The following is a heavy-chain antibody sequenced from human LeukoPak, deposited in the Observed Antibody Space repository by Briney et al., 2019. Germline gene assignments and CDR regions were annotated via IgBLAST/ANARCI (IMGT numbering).Heavy chain of an antibody. J-gene: IGHJ5*02. CDR1: GFTFSSYG. CDR3: AKDSIAVGGWFDP. D-gene: IGHD6-19*01. V-gene: IGHV3-30*18. Sequence: PGGSLRLSCAASGFTFSSYGMHWVRQAPGKGLEWVAVISYDGSNKCYADSVKGRFTISRDNSKNTLYLQMNSLRAEDTAVYYCAKDSIAVGGWFDPWGQGTLVTVSS. CDR2: ISYDGSNK.